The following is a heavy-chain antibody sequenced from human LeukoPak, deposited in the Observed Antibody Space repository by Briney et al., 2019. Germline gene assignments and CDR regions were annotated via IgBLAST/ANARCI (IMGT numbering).Heavy chain of an antibody. D-gene: IGHD3-10*01. Sequence: ASVKVSCKVSGYTLTELSMHWVRQAPGKGLEWMGGFDPEDGETIYAQKFQGRVTMTEDTSTDTAYMELSSLRSEDTAVYYCATVSPMVREGGWFDPWGQGTLVTVSS. CDR2: FDPEDGET. V-gene: IGHV1-24*01. J-gene: IGHJ5*02. CDR1: GYTLTELS. CDR3: ATVSPMVREGGWFDP.